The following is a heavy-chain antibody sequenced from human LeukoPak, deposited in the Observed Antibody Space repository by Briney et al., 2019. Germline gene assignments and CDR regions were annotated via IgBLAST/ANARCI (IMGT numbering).Heavy chain of an antibody. CDR2: ISSSGSTI. CDR1: GFTFSDYY. V-gene: IGHV3-11*01. Sequence: GGSLRLSCAASGFTFSDYYMSWIRQAPGKGLEWVSYISSSGSTIYYADSVKGRFTISRDNAKNSLYLQMNSLRAEDTAVYYCARELVLTGYYSGKPDAFDIWGQGTMVTVSS. CDR3: ARELVLTGYYSGKPDAFDI. J-gene: IGHJ3*02. D-gene: IGHD3-9*01.